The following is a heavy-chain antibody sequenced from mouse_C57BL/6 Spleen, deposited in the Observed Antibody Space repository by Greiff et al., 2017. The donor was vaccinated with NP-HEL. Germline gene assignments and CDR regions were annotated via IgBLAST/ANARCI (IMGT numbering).Heavy chain of an antibody. J-gene: IGHJ4*01. D-gene: IGHD2-3*01. CDR1: GYTFTDYE. Sequence: VQRVESGAELVRPGASVTLSCKASGYTFTDYEMHWVKQTPVHGLEWIGAIDPETGGTAYNQKFKGKAILTADKSSSTAYMELRSLTSEDSAVYYCTRDDGYYEGYAMDYWGQGTSVTVSS. CDR3: TRDDGYYEGYAMDY. CDR2: IDPETGGT. V-gene: IGHV1-15*01.